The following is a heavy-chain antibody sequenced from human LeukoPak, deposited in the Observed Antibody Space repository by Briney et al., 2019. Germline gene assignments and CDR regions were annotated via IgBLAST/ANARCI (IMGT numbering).Heavy chain of an antibody. D-gene: IGHD3-10*01. CDR2: ITARGDGT. CDR1: GFTFNTYT. V-gene: IGHV3-23*01. Sequence: GGSLRLSCAASGFTFNTYTMNRVRQAPGKGLEWVSAITARGDGTYYADLVKGRFTISRDNSKNTLYLQMNSLRAEDSAAYYCAKGTERYREVSSFDFWGQGTLVTVSS. J-gene: IGHJ4*02. CDR3: AKGTERYREVSSFDF.